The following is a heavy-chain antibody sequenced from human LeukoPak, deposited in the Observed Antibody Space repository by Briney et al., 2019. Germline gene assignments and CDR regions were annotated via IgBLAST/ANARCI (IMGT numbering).Heavy chain of an antibody. V-gene: IGHV3-64*01. CDR2: ISSSGGST. CDR3: ARPYYDIWSAYVY. D-gene: IGHD3-3*01. J-gene: IGHJ4*02. Sequence: PGGSLRLSCAASGFTSGSYTMHWVRQGPGKGLEYVSGISSSGGSTYYANSVKGRFTISRDNSKNTLYLQMGSLRAEDMAVYYCARPYYDIWSAYVYWGQGTLVTVSS. CDR1: GFTSGSYT.